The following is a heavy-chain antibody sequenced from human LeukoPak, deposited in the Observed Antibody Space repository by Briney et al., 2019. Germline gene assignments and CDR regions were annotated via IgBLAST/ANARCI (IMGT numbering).Heavy chain of an antibody. V-gene: IGHV1-2*02. D-gene: IGHD4-17*01. CDR1: GYTYTGYY. CDR3: ARSFYGDYVWFDP. CDR2: INPNSGGT. Sequence: GASVKVSCKASGYTYTGYYMHWVRQAPGQGLEWMGWINPNSGGTNYAQKLQGRVTMTTDTSTSTAYMELRSLRSDDTAVYYCARSFYGDYVWFDPWGQGTLVTVSS. J-gene: IGHJ5*02.